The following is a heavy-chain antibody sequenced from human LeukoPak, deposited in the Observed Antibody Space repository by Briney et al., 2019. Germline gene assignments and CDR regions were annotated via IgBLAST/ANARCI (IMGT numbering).Heavy chain of an antibody. V-gene: IGHV4-59*11. CDR1: GGSISSHY. Sequence: SETLSLTCTVSGGSISSHYWSWIRQPPGKGLEWIGYIYYSGSTNYNPSLKSRVTISVDTSKNQFSLRLSSVTAADTAVYYCARSPTSGYYFYYYYYYMDVWGKGTTVTVSS. J-gene: IGHJ6*03. CDR2: IYYSGST. CDR3: ARSPTSGYYFYYYYYYMDV. D-gene: IGHD3-22*01.